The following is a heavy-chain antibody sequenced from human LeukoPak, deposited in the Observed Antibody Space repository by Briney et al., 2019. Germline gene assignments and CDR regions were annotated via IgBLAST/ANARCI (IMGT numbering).Heavy chain of an antibody. CDR3: ASDYGSGSYLVY. CDR2: TYYTGNT. Sequence: SGGSLRLSCAASGFTFSSYAMSWIRQPPGKGLEWIGYTYYTGNTNYNPSLKSRVTMSVDTSKNQFSLKLSSVTAADTAVYYCASDYGSGSYLVYWGQGTLVTVSS. D-gene: IGHD3-10*01. J-gene: IGHJ4*02. CDR1: GFTFSSYA. V-gene: IGHV4-59*12.